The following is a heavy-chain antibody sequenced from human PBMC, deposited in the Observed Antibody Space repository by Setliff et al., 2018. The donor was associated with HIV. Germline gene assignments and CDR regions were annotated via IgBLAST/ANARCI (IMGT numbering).Heavy chain of an antibody. CDR3: AKGGYGSGSYYYFDY. CDR1: GFTFDDYA. Sequence: PGGSLRLSCTASGFTFDDYAMHWVRQAPGKGLEWVSGISWNSGGIDYADSVKGRFTISRDNAEKSLYLQMNSLRAEDMALYYCAKGGYGSGSYYYFDYWGQGTLVTVSS. V-gene: IGHV3-9*03. D-gene: IGHD3-10*01. J-gene: IGHJ4*02. CDR2: ISWNSGGI.